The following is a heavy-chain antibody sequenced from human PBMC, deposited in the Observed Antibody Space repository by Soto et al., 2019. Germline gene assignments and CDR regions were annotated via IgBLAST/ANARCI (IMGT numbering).Heavy chain of an antibody. CDR1: GGTFGSYA. Sequence: ASVKVSCKASGGTFGSYAISWGRQAPGQGLEWMGGIIPIFGTANYAQKFQGRVTITADESTSTAYMELSSLRSEDTAVYYCARPGQYSSSPEYYYYGMDVWGQGTTVTVSS. D-gene: IGHD6-6*01. J-gene: IGHJ6*02. V-gene: IGHV1-69*13. CDR3: ARPGQYSSSPEYYYYGMDV. CDR2: IIPIFGTA.